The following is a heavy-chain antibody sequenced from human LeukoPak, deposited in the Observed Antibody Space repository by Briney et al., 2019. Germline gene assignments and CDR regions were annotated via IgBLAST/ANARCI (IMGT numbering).Heavy chain of an antibody. V-gene: IGHV1-18*04. J-gene: IGHJ4*02. D-gene: IGHD1-26*01. CDR3: ARDGGGVGALSPDY. CDR2: ISAYNGNT. CDR1: GYTFTGYY. Sequence: ASVKVSCKASGYTFTGYYMQWVRQAPGQGLEWMGWISAYNGNTNYAQNLQGRVTMTTDTSTSTAYMELRSLRSDDTAVYYCARDGGGVGALSPDYWGQGTLVTVSS.